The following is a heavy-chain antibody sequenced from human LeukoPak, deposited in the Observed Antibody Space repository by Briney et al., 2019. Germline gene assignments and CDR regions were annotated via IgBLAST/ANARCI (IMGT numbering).Heavy chain of an antibody. J-gene: IGHJ3*02. CDR2: IIPIFGTA. V-gene: IGHV1-69*05. D-gene: IGHD5-18*01. Sequence: ASVKVSCKASGGTFSSYAISWVRQAPGQGLEWMGGIIPIFGTANYAQKFQGRVTITTDESTSTAYMELSSLRSEDTAVYYCAGRGRYSYGYGYGEGAFDIWGQGTMVTVSS. CDR3: AGRGRYSYGYGYGEGAFDI. CDR1: GGTFSSYA.